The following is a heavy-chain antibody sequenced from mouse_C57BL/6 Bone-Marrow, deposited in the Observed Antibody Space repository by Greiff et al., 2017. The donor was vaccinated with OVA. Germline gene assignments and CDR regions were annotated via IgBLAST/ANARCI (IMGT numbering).Heavy chain of an antibody. J-gene: IGHJ4*01. CDR2: ISSGGDYI. CDR1: GFTFSSYA. CDR3: TKPGTDYAMDY. Sequence: EVKLVESGEGLVKPGGSLKLSCAASGFTFSSYAMSWVRQTPEKRLEWVAYISSGGDYIYYADTVKGRFTISRDNARNTLYLQMSSLKSEDTAMYYCTKPGTDYAMDYWGQGTSVTVSS. D-gene: IGHD4-1*01. V-gene: IGHV5-9-1*02.